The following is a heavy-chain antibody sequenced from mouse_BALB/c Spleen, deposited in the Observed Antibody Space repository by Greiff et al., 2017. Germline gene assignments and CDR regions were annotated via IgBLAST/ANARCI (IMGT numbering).Heavy chain of an antibody. CDR1: GYAFSSYW. CDR3: AREDYGYAMDY. D-gene: IGHD1-1*01. V-gene: IGHV1-80*01. J-gene: IGHJ4*01. Sequence: LEESGAELVRPGSSVKISCKASGYAFSSYWMNWVKQRPGQGLEWIGQIYPGDGDTNYNGKFKGKATLTADKSSSTAYMQLSSLTSEDSAVYFCAREDYGYAMDYWGQGTSVTVSS. CDR2: IYPGDGDT.